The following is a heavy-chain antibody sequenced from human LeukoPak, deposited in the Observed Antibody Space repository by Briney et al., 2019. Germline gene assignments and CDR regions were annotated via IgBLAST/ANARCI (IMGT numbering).Heavy chain of an antibody. V-gene: IGHV1-69*05. D-gene: IGHD6-19*01. Sequence: GPSVKVSCKASGGTFSSYSISWVRQAPGQGLEWMGGIIPIFGTANYAQKFQGSVTITTDESTSTAYMELSSLRSEDTAVYYCARDGSSGWLDYWGQGTLVTVSS. J-gene: IGHJ4*02. CDR1: GGTFSSYS. CDR3: ARDGSSGWLDY. CDR2: IIPIFGTA.